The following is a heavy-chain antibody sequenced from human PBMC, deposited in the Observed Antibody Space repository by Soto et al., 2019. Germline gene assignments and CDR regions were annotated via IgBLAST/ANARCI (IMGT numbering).Heavy chain of an antibody. J-gene: IGHJ6*02. Sequence: RASVKVSCKASGGTFSSYAISWVRQAPGQGLEWMGGIIPIFGTANYAQKFQGRVTITADESTSTAYMELSSLRSEDTAVYYCARVAGDTAMASMDVWGQGTTVTVSS. CDR3: ARVAGDTAMASMDV. D-gene: IGHD5-18*01. CDR2: IIPIFGTA. CDR1: GGTFSSYA. V-gene: IGHV1-69*13.